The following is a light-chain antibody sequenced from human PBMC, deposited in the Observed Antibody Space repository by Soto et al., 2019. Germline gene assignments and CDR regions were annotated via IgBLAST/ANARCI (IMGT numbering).Light chain of an antibody. Sequence: SASVGDRFTITCRASQSISSYLNWYQQKPGKAPKLLIFAASSLQSGVPSRFSGSGSGTDFTLTISSLQPEDFATYYCQQSHSTPRTFGQGTKVDIK. CDR3: QQSHSTPRT. CDR2: AAS. J-gene: IGKJ1*01. V-gene: IGKV1-39*01. CDR1: QSISSY.